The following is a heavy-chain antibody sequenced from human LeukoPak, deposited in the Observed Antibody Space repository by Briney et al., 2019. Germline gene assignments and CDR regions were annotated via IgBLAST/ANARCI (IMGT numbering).Heavy chain of an antibody. CDR3: AREEGFYGSGSFDY. D-gene: IGHD3-10*01. J-gene: IGHJ4*02. V-gene: IGHV3-7*01. Sequence: PGGSLRLSCAASGFTFSSYWMSWVRQAPGKGQEWVANIKQDGSEKYYVDSVKGRFTISRDNAKNSLYLQMNSLRAEDTAVYYCAREEGFYGSGSFDYWGQGTLVTVSS. CDR2: IKQDGSEK. CDR1: GFTFSSYW.